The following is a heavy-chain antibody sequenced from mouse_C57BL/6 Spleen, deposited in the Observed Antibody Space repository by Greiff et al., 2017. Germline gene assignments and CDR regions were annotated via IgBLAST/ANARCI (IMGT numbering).Heavy chain of an antibody. J-gene: IGHJ4*01. CDR1: GFTFSDYY. D-gene: IGHD2-12*01. CDR3: ARVYDEAMDY. Sequence: DVKLVESEGGLVQPGSSMKLSCTASGFTFSDYYMAWVRQVPEKGLEWVANINYDGSSTYYLDSLKSRFIISRDNAKNILYLQMSSLKSEDTATYYCARVYDEAMDYWGQGTSVTVSS. V-gene: IGHV5-16*01. CDR2: INYDGSST.